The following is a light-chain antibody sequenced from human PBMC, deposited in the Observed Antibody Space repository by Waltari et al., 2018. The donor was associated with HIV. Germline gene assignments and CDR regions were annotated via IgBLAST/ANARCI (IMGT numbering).Light chain of an antibody. Sequence: EIVLTQSPATLSLSPGERATLSCRASQSINSYLAWYQQKPGQAPRLLIYDASNRATGIPARFSGSGSGTGFTLTISRLEPEDFAVYYCQQRSNWPPTFGPGTKVDIK. CDR3: QQRSNWPPT. CDR2: DAS. V-gene: IGKV3-11*01. J-gene: IGKJ3*01. CDR1: QSINSY.